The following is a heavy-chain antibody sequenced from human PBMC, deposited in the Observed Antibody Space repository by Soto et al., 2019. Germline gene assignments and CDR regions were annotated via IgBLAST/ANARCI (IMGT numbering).Heavy chain of an antibody. CDR1: GFTFSSYA. D-gene: IGHD1-26*01. J-gene: IGHJ4*02. CDR2: ISGTGGST. CDR3: AKSPGSYWDYCDF. Sequence: DVQLLESGGGLVQPGGSLRLSCAASGFTFSSYAMTWVRKAPGKGLEWISGISGTGGSTFSADSVKGRFAISRDNSKNMLYLQMNSLTAGDTAVYYCAKSPGSYWDYCDFWGQGILVTVSS. V-gene: IGHV3-23*01.